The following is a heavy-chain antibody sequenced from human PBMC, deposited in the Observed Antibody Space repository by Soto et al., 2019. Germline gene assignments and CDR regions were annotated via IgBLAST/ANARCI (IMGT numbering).Heavy chain of an antibody. J-gene: IGHJ3*02. CDR2: MNPNSGNT. Sequence: QVQLVQSGAEVKKPGASVKVSCKASGYTFTSYDINWVRQATGQGLEWMGWMNPNSGNTGYAQKFQGRGTMTRNTSISTAYMELSSLRSEDTAVYYCARAGVYCSSTSCYWDAFDIWGQGTMVTVSS. V-gene: IGHV1-8*01. D-gene: IGHD2-2*01. CDR1: GYTFTSYD. CDR3: ARAGVYCSSTSCYWDAFDI.